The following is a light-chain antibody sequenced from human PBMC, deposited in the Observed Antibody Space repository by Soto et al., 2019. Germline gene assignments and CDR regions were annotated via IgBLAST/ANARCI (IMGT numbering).Light chain of an antibody. V-gene: IGLV1-51*01. CDR1: SSHIGNNY. CDR2: DNN. Sequence: QSVLTQPPSVSAAPGQKVTLSCSGSSSHIGNNYVSWYQQLPGTAPKLLIYDNNKRPSGIPDRFSGSKSGTSATLGITGLQTGDEADYYCGTWDSSLSVVVFGGGTKRTVL. J-gene: IGLJ2*01. CDR3: GTWDSSLSVVV.